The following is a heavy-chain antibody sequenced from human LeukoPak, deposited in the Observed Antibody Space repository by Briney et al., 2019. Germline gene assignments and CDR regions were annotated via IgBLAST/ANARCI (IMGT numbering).Heavy chain of an antibody. CDR1: GFTFSSYG. J-gene: IGHJ6*03. Sequence: GGSLRLSCAASGFTFSSYGMHWVRQAPGKGLEYVSGISSHGGSTYYANSVKGRFTISRDNSKNMLYVQMGSLRAEDMAVYYCARDGGDIVVVTSSYYYMDVWGKGTTVTVSS. CDR2: ISSHGGST. D-gene: IGHD2-21*02. CDR3: ARDGGDIVVVTSSYYYMDV. V-gene: IGHV3-64*01.